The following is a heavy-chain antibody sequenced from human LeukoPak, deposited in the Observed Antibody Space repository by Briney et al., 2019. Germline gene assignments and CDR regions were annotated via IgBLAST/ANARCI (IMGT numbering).Heavy chain of an antibody. CDR2: IIDSGIST. CDR3: AKGSRGNYDS. Sequence: GGSLRLSCAASVFTFNNYAMSWVGQAPEKGLEWISSIIDSGISTYYGDSVKGRFTISRDNSKNTLYLQMNSLRAEDTAVYYCAKGSRGNYDSWGQGTLVTVSS. V-gene: IGHV3-23*01. J-gene: IGHJ5*01. D-gene: IGHD1-26*01. CDR1: VFTFNNYA.